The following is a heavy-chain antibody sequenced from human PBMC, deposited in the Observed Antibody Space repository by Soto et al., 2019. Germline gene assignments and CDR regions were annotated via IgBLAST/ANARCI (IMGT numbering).Heavy chain of an antibody. CDR3: AKDQASGQGSFDS. CDR1: GFTFNIYG. Sequence: ESGGGVVQPGGSLRLSCAASGFTFNIYGMHWVRQAPDKGLEWVALISYDGSKQYYADSVNGRFTISRDNSKNTLFLQMNSLRADDTAVYYCAKDQASGQGSFDSWGQGTLVTVSS. V-gene: IGHV3-30*18. J-gene: IGHJ4*02. CDR2: ISYDGSKQ.